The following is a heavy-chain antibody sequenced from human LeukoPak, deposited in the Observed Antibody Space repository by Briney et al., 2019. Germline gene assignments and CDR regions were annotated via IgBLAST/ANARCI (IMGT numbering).Heavy chain of an antibody. CDR3: ARDWYDSSGYYPNGDY. CDR1: GFTFSSYW. CDR2: IKQDGSEK. J-gene: IGHJ4*02. D-gene: IGHD3-22*01. Sequence: GGSLRLSCAASGFTFSSYWMSWVRQAPGKGLEWVANIKQDGSEKYYVDSVKGRFTISRDNAKNSLYLQMNSLRAEDTAVYYCARDWYDSSGYYPNGDYWGQGTLVTVSS. V-gene: IGHV3-7*03.